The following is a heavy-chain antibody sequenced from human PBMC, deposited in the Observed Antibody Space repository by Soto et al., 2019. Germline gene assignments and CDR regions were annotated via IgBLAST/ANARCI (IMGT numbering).Heavy chain of an antibody. D-gene: IGHD6-13*01. CDR1: GYSFANYW. CDR3: ARLQAAAGDNDLTFDY. Sequence: GESLKISCKGSGYSFANYWIGWVRQMPEKGLEWMGIIYPGDSHTTYSPSFQGHVTISADKSISTAYLQWSSLKASDTAMYYCARLQAAAGDNDLTFDYWGQGTLVTVSS. V-gene: IGHV5-51*01. CDR2: IYPGDSHT. J-gene: IGHJ4*02.